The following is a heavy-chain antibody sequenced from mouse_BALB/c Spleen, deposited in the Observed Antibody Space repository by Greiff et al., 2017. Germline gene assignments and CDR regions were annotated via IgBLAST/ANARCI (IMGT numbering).Heavy chain of an antibody. CDR3: ARPYYYAMDY. CDR2: INPNNGGT. CDR1: GYTFTDYN. J-gene: IGHJ4*01. V-gene: IGHV1-18*01. Sequence: EVKLMESGPELVKPGASVKIPCKASGYTFTDYNMDWVKQSHGKSLEWIGDINPNNGGTIYNQKFKGKATLTVDKSSNTAYMQLSSLTSEDSAVYYCARPYYYAMDYWGQGTSVTVSS.